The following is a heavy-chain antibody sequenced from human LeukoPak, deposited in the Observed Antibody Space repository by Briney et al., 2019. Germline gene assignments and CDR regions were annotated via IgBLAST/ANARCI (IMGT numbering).Heavy chain of an antibody. CDR3: ARGLNDFWSGYYPHYYYYYYTDV. J-gene: IGHJ6*03. V-gene: IGHV4-59*11. D-gene: IGHD3-3*01. CDR2: IYYSGST. CDR1: GGSISSHY. Sequence: SETLSLTCTVSGGSISSHYWSWIRQPPGKGLEWIGYIYYSGSTNYNPSLKSRVTISVDTSKNQFSLKLSSVTAADAAVYYCARGLNDFWSGYYPHYYYYYYTDVWGKGTTVTVSS.